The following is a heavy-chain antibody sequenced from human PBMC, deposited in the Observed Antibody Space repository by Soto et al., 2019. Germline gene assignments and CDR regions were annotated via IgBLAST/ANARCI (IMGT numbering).Heavy chain of an antibody. J-gene: IGHJ4*02. CDR1: GFTFSSYS. Sequence: GGSLRLSCAASGFTFSSYSMNWVPQAPGKGLEWVSSISSSSSYIYYADSVKGRFTISRDNAKNSLYLQMNSLRAEDTAVYYCACTAHSKHQLLPSSYRGQRSLVPVSA. V-gene: IGHV3-21*01. CDR2: ISSSSSYI. CDR3: ACTAHSKHQLLPSSY. D-gene: IGHD2-2*01.